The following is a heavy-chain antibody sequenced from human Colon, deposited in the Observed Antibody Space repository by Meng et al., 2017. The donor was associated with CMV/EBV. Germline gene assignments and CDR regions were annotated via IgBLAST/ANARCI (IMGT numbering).Heavy chain of an antibody. Sequence: GSITSRNYYWSWIRQAAGKGLEWIGRIYTSGSTNYNRSLRSRVTISRDTSKNQFSLELTSVTAADTAIYYCARGIVPAAIFTVRFDPWGQGTLVTVSS. CDR3: ARGIVPAAIFTVRFDP. CDR2: IYTSGST. V-gene: IGHV4-61*02. D-gene: IGHD2-2*01. J-gene: IGHJ5*02. CDR1: GSITSRNYY.